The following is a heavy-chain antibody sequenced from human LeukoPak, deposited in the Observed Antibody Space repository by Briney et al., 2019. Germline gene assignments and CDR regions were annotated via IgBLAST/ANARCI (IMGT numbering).Heavy chain of an antibody. CDR2: MWYVGSRK. V-gene: IGHV3-33*01. J-gene: IGHJ4*02. Sequence: RGSLRLSCAASGFFLSTHGMHWVRPAPGKGLWWVAGMWYVGSRKDYADSVKGRFTISRDTSPNTLNLQINSLRGEDTAMFYCARDLSFGSLDFRGQGTLVTVSS. CDR1: GFFLSTHG. CDR3: ARDLSFGSLDF. D-gene: IGHD1-26*01.